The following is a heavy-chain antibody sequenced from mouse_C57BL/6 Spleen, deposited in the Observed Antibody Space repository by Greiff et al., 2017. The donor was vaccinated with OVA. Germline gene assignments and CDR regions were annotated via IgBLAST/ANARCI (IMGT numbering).Heavy chain of an antibody. J-gene: IGHJ1*03. CDR1: GFSFNTYA. D-gene: IGHD2-1*01. CDR2: IRSKSNNYAT. CDR3: VKRGGNNHSGNFEV. V-gene: IGHV10-1*01. Sequence: GGGLVQPKGSLKLSCAASGFSFNTYAMNWVRQAPGKGLEWVARIRSKSNNYATYYADSVKDRFTISRDASERMLYLHMNTLTTEDTAIYYWVKRGGNNHSGNFEVGAQGPRSPSPQ.